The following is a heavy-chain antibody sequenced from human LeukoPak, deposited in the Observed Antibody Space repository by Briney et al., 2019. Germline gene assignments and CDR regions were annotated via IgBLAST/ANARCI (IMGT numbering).Heavy chain of an antibody. V-gene: IGHV3-64*01. J-gene: IGHJ6*02. CDR1: GFTFSSYA. CDR2: ISSNGGST. D-gene: IGHD2-2*01. CDR3: ARDREIVVVPAATYYYGMDV. Sequence: PGGSLRLSCAASGFTFSSYAMHWVRQAPGKGLGYVSAISSNGGSTYYANSVKGRFTISRDNSKNTLYLQMGSLRAEDMAVYYCARDREIVVVPAATYYYGMDVWGQGTTVTVSS.